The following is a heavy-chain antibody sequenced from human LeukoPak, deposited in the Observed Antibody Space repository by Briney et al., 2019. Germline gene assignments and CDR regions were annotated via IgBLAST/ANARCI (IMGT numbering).Heavy chain of an antibody. V-gene: IGHV4-59*01. J-gene: IGHJ3*02. CDR3: ARGIGSATHDAIDI. D-gene: IGHD1-26*01. Sequence: SETLSLTCTVSGGSISSYYWSWIRQPPGKGLEWIGYIYYSGSTNYNPSLKSRVTISVDTSKNQFSLKLSSVTAADTAVYYCARGIGSATHDAIDIWGQGAMVTVSS. CDR2: IYYSGST. CDR1: GGSISSYY.